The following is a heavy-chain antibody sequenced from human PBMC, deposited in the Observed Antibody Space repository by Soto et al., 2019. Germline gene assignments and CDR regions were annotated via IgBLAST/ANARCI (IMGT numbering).Heavy chain of an antibody. CDR2: IIPILGTA. V-gene: IGHV1-69*13. D-gene: IGHD5-12*01. Sequence: SVKVSCKAPGGTFSSYAISWVRQAPGQGLEWMGGIIPILGTANYAQKFQGRVTITADESTSTAYMELSSLRSEDTAVYNCARGGWYSGYDTYYYYGMDVWGQGTTVTVSS. CDR3: ARGGWYSGYDTYYYYGMDV. J-gene: IGHJ6*02. CDR1: GGTFSSYA.